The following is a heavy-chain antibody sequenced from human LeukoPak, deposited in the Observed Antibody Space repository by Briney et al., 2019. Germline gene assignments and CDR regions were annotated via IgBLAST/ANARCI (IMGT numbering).Heavy chain of an antibody. CDR2: ISSSSSYI. Sequence: GGSLRLSCAASGFTFSSYSMNWVRQAPGKGLEWFSSISSSSSYIYYADSVKGRFTISRDNAKNSLYLQMNSLRAEDTAVYYCARDPEIAVAGTNAFDIWGQGTMVTVSS. D-gene: IGHD6-19*01. V-gene: IGHV3-21*01. J-gene: IGHJ3*02. CDR3: ARDPEIAVAGTNAFDI. CDR1: GFTFSSYS.